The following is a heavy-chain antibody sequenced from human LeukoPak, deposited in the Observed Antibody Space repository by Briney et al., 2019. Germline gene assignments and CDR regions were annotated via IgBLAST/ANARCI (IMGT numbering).Heavy chain of an antibody. Sequence: ASVKVSCKASGGTFSSYAISWVRQAPGQGLEWMGRIIPILGIANYAQKFQGRVTITADKSTSTAYMELSSLRSEDTAVYYCANGRSAAGSLTHDYWGQGTLVTVSS. CDR3: ANGRSAAGSLTHDY. CDR1: GGTFSSYA. CDR2: IIPILGIA. D-gene: IGHD6-13*01. V-gene: IGHV1-69*04. J-gene: IGHJ4*02.